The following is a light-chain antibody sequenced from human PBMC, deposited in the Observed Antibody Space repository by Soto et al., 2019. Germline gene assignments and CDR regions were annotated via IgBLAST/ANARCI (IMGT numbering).Light chain of an antibody. CDR1: QSVSSSY. CDR2: GAS. Sequence: EIVFTQSPGTLSLSPGERATLSCRASQSVSSSYLAWYQQKPGQAPRLLIYGASSRATGIPDRFSGSGSGTEFTLTISSLQSEDFAVYYCQDYLNWPPTFGQGTKVDI. V-gene: IGKV3-20*01. CDR3: QDYLNWPPT. J-gene: IGKJ1*01.